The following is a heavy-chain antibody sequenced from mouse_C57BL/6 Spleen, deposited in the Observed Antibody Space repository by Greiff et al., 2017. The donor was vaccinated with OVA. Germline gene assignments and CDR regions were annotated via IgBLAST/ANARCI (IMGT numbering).Heavy chain of an antibody. CDR3: ARRYDGYLDY. CDR2: IDPSDSET. V-gene: IGHV1-52*01. D-gene: IGHD2-3*01. J-gene: IGHJ2*01. CDR1: GYTFTSYW. Sequence: VQLQQPGAELVRPGSSVKLSCKASGYTFTSYWMHWVKQRPIQGLEWIGNIDPSDSETHYNQKFKDKATLTVDKSSSTAYMQLSSLTSEDSAVYYCARRYDGYLDYWGQGTTLTVSS.